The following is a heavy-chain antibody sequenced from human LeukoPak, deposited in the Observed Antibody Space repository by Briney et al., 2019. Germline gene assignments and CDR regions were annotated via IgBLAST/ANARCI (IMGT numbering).Heavy chain of an antibody. D-gene: IGHD6-19*01. Sequence: GGSLRLSCAAAGFTFTSYGMHWVRQAPGKGLEWAAFIRYDGSNKYYADSVKGRFTISRDNSKNTLYLQMNSLRAENTAVYYCAPQNTIAVAGGGQGTLVTVSS. J-gene: IGHJ4*02. V-gene: IGHV3-30*02. CDR3: APQNTIAVAG. CDR2: IRYDGSNK. CDR1: GFTFTSYG.